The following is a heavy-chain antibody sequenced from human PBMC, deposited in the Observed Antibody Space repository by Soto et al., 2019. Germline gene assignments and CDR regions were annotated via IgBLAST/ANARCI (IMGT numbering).Heavy chain of an antibody. CDR3: ASHYDSSGYYYRGLDY. V-gene: IGHV1-69*13. CDR1: GYTFTSYG. Sequence: GASVKVSCKASGYTFTSYGISWVRRAPGQGLEWMGGIIPIFGTADYAQKFQGRVTITADESTSTAYMELSSLRSEDTAVYYCASHYDSSGYYYRGLDYWG. D-gene: IGHD3-22*01. CDR2: IIPIFGTA. J-gene: IGHJ4*01.